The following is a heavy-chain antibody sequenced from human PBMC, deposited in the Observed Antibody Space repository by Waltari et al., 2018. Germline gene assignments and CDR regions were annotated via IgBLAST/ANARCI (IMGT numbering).Heavy chain of an antibody. J-gene: IGHJ4*02. CDR3: ARSQWSRRHFDY. CDR1: GFTFDDYG. Sequence: EVQLVESGGGVVRPGGSLRLSCAASGFTFDDYGMSWVRQAPGKGLEWVSGINCKGVSTGYADAVKGRFTISRDNAKNSLYLQMNSLRAEDTALYYCARSQWSRRHFDYWGQGTLVTVSS. CDR2: INCKGVST. D-gene: IGHD2-15*01. V-gene: IGHV3-20*04.